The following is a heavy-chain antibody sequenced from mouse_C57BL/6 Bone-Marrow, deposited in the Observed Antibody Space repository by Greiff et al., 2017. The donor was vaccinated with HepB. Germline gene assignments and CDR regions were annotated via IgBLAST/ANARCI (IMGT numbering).Heavy chain of an antibody. J-gene: IGHJ2*01. CDR1: GYTFTDYY. Sequence: EVQLQQSGPELVKPGASVKISCKASGYTFTDYYMNWVKQSHGKSLEWIGDINPNNGGTSYNQKFKGKATLTVDKSSSTAYMELRSLTSEDSAVYYCARRTIVKGFDYWGQGTTLTVSS. D-gene: IGHD2-5*01. CDR2: INPNNGGT. CDR3: ARRTIVKGFDY. V-gene: IGHV1-26*01.